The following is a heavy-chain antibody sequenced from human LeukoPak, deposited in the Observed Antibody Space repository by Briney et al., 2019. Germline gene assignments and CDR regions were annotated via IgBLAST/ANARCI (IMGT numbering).Heavy chain of an antibody. V-gene: IGHV3-74*03. CDR2: IDSDGSDT. D-gene: IGHD5-24*01. CDR1: GSTSSRHG. J-gene: IGHJ4*02. CDR3: ARDGDGAIAFDY. Sequence: GGPRRRSCAASGSTSSRHGIRWLRQAPEKRLVWISYIDSDGSDTTYADSVKGRFTISRDNAKNAVYLQMNSLRVDDTAVYYCARDGDGAIAFDYWGQGTLVTVSS.